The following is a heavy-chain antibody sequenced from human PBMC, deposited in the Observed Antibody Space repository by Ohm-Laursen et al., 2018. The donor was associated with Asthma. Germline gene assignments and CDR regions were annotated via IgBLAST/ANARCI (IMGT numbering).Heavy chain of an antibody. CDR3: ARDASPYSSSWYYCDY. CDR1: GFTFSSYA. V-gene: IGHV3-30*04. CDR2: ISYDGSNK. J-gene: IGHJ4*02. Sequence: SLRLSCAASGFTFSSYAMHWVRQAPGKGLEWVAVISYDGSNKYYADSVKGRFTISRDNSKNTLYLQMNSLRAEDTAVYYCARDASPYSSSWYYCDYWGQGTLVTVSS. D-gene: IGHD6-13*01.